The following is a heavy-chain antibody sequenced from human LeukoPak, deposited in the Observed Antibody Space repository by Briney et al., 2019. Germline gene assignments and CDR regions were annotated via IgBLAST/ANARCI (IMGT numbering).Heavy chain of an antibody. CDR1: GFTFRSYA. D-gene: IGHD5-12*01. J-gene: IGHJ4*02. Sequence: PGGSLRLSCAASGFTFRSYAMSWVRQAPGKGLEWVSAISGSGGTTYYADSVKGRFTISRDNSKNTLYLQMNSLRAEDTAVYYCAKDQIGYIVAMIPEYWGQGTLVTVSS. CDR2: ISGSGGTT. V-gene: IGHV3-23*01. CDR3: AKDQIGYIVAMIPEY.